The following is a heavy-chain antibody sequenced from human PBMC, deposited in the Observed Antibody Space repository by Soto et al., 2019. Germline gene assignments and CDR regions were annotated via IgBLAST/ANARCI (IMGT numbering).Heavy chain of an antibody. D-gene: IGHD3-22*01. V-gene: IGHV3-15*01. CDR2: IKATAYGGTT. Sequence: PVGSLRLSCVVYNMTFTYAWMSWVRQAPGKGLEWVGRIKATAYGGTTDYAAPVKGRFSISRDNSKNTLYLQLNSLRVEDTAVYYCATYYYDGSAYYSGWGQGTQVTVSS. CDR1: NMTFTYAW. J-gene: IGHJ4*02. CDR3: ATYYYDGSAYYSG.